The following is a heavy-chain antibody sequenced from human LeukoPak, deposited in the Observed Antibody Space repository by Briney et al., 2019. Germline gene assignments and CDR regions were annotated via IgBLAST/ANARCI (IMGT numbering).Heavy chain of an antibody. V-gene: IGHV3-7*01. D-gene: IGHD1-26*01. CDR3: ARDPLVGATYYYYYGMDV. J-gene: IGHJ6*02. CDR2: IKQDGSEK. CDR1: GFTFSSYW. Sequence: GGSLRLSCAASGFTFSSYWMSWVRQAPGKGPEWVANIKQDGSEKYYVDSVKGRFTISRDNAKNSLYLQMNSLRAEDTAVYYCARDPLVGATYYYYYGMDVWGQGTTVTVSS.